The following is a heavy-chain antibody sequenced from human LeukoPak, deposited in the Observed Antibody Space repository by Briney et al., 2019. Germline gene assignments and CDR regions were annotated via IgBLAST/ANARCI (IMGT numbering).Heavy chain of an antibody. CDR1: GYSFTSDW. J-gene: IGHJ3*02. V-gene: IGHV5-51*07. Sequence: GEAMKISCKGSGYSFTSDWSGWGHHLPGKGLELMGIIYPGDYTTRYRPSYRGQVTISAENTSTTSYLQWSSLNDANTAMYYCAIHYYYDSSGYFGAFDIWGQGTMVTVSS. CDR2: IYPGDYTT. CDR3: AIHYYYDSSGYFGAFDI. D-gene: IGHD3-22*01.